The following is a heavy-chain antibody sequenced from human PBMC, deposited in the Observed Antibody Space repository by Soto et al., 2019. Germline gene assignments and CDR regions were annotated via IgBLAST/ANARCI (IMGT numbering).Heavy chain of an antibody. V-gene: IGHV4-31*03. Sequence: PSETLSLTCTVSGGSISSGGYYWSWIRQRPGKGLEWIGYIYYSGSTYYNPSLKSRVTISVDTSKNQFSLKLSSVTAADTAVYYCARSAVVPAGGGYYYYYGMDVWGQGTTVTVSS. D-gene: IGHD2-2*01. J-gene: IGHJ6*02. CDR1: GGSISSGGYY. CDR3: ARSAVVPAGGGYYYYYGMDV. CDR2: IYYSGST.